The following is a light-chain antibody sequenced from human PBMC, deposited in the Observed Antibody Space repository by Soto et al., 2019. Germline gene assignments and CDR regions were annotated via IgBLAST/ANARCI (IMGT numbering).Light chain of an antibody. CDR1: QNIATY. Sequence: DLQMTQSPSSLSASVGDRVSISCRASQNIATYLNWYQQKPGKVPKLLIYTASNLQSGVPSRFAGSGSGTDFTLIITSLQPEDFATYYCQQTYSTLGGTFGQGTKVEIK. J-gene: IGKJ1*01. CDR2: TAS. V-gene: IGKV1-39*01. CDR3: QQTYSTLGGT.